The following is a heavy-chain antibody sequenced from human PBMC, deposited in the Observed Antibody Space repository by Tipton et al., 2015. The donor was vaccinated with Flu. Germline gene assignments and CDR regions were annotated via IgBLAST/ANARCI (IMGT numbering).Heavy chain of an antibody. V-gene: IGHV3-23*01. CDR3: AKDLCPSSVCLLDY. D-gene: IGHD5/OR15-5a*01. J-gene: IGHJ4*02. CDR1: GFTFNSHT. Sequence: SLRLSCAASGFTFNSHTMNWVRQAPGKGLEWVSGISGSGDKTYQADSVKGRFTISRDNSKNTLYLQMDSLRAEDTAVYYCAKDLCPSSVCLLDYWGQGSLVIVSS. CDR2: ISGSGDKT.